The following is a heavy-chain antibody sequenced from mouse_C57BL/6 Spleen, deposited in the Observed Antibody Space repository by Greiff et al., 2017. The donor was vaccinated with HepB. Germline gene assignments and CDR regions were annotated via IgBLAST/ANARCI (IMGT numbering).Heavy chain of an antibody. V-gene: IGHV1-78*01. CDR2: IYPRDGST. Sequence: VQLQQSDAELVKPGASVKISCKVSGYTFTDHTIHWMKQRPEQGLEWIGYIYPRDGSTKYNEKLKGKATLTADKSSSTAYMKLNSLTSEDSAVYFCARGDDGSSGYYFDYWGQGTTLTVSS. CDR1: GYTFTDHT. D-gene: IGHD1-1*01. CDR3: ARGDDGSSGYYFDY. J-gene: IGHJ2*01.